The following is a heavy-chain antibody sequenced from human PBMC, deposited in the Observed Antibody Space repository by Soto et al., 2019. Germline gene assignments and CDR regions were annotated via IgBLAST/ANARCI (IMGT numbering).Heavy chain of an antibody. Sequence: PSETLSLTCAVYGGSFSGYYWSWIRQPPGKGLEWIGEINHSGSTNYNPSLKSRVTISVDTSKNQFSLKLSSVTAADTAVYFWARGAPYRLLHYFGYWGQGTLVTHS. CDR1: GGSFSGYY. V-gene: IGHV4-34*01. J-gene: IGHJ4*02. D-gene: IGHD3-16*02. CDR2: INHSGST. CDR3: ARGAPYRLLHYFGY.